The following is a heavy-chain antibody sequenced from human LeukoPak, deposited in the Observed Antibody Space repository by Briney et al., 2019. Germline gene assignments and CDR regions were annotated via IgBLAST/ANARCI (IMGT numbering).Heavy chain of an antibody. V-gene: IGHV1-2*04. CDR3: ARSAYYYGSGSYYNWFDP. D-gene: IGHD3-10*01. Sequence: ASVKVSCKASGYTFTGYYMHWVRQAPGQGLEWMGWINPNSGGTNYAQKFQGWVTMTRDTSISTAYMELSRLRSDDTAVYYCARSAYYYGSGSYYNWFDPWGQGTLVTVSS. J-gene: IGHJ5*02. CDR2: INPNSGGT. CDR1: GYTFTGYY.